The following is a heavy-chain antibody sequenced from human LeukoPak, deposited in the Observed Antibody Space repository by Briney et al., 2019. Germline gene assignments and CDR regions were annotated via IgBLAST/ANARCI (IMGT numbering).Heavy chain of an antibody. CDR1: GYTFTSYG. Sequence: ASVKVSCKASGYTFTSYGISWVRQAPGQGLEWMGWISAYNGNTNYAQKLQGRVTMTTDTSTSTAYMELRSLRSDDTAVYYCARDGGYCSGGSCYSGVFDIWGQGTMVTVSS. D-gene: IGHD2-15*01. CDR3: ARDGGYCSGGSCYSGVFDI. CDR2: ISAYNGNT. V-gene: IGHV1-18*01. J-gene: IGHJ3*02.